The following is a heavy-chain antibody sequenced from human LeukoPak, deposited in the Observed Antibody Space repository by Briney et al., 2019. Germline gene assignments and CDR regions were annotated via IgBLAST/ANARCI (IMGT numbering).Heavy chain of an antibody. V-gene: IGHV3-53*01. D-gene: IGHD6-19*01. CDR1: GFTVSSNY. Sequence: PGGSLRLSCAASGFTVSSNYMSWVRQAPGKGLEWVSVIYSGGSTYYADSVKGRFTISRDNSKNTLYLQMNSLRAEDTAVYYCAREFSSGWWNYFDYWGQGTLVTVSS. CDR2: IYSGGST. CDR3: AREFSSGWWNYFDY. J-gene: IGHJ4*02.